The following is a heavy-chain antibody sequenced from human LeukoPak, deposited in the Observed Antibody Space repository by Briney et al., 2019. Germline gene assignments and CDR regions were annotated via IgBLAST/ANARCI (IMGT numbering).Heavy chain of an antibody. J-gene: IGHJ4*02. V-gene: IGHV3-23*01. CDR1: GFTFSSYW. CDR3: ASYFHYGGYASLWY. Sequence: GGSLRLSCAASGFTFSSYWMHWDRQAPGKGLEWVSSISENGESTYYADSVKGRFTIPRDNSRNTLYLQMNSLRAEDTAVYYCASYFHYGGYASLWYWGQGTLVTVSS. CDR2: ISENGEST. D-gene: IGHD4-17*01.